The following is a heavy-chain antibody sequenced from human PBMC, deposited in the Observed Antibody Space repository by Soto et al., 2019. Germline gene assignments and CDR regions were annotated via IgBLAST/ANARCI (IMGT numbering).Heavy chain of an antibody. CDR1: GFTFSSYA. CDR2: ISGSGGST. D-gene: IGHD3-22*01. V-gene: IGHV3-23*01. Sequence: EVQLLESGGGLVQPGGSLRLSCAASGFTFSSYAMSWVRQAPGKGLEWVSAISGSGGSTYYADSVKGRFTISRDNSKNTLYLQMNSLRAEDTAVYYCAKDYYDSSGYYGYFDSWGQGTLVTVSS. CDR3: AKDYYDSSGYYGYFDS. J-gene: IGHJ4*02.